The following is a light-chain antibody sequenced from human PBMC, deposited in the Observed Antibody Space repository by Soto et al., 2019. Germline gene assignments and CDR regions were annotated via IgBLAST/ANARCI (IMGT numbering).Light chain of an antibody. CDR3: QQYDKWPPST. CDR2: GAF. CDR1: LSVSSN. Sequence: EIVITHSPDTLSFSPVERATLSCRASLSVSSNLAWYQQKPGQAPRLLIYGAFIRATGIPARFGGSGSGTEFSLTISSLQSEDSGVYYCQQYDKWPPSTFGQGTKVDIK. V-gene: IGKV3-15*01. J-gene: IGKJ1*01.